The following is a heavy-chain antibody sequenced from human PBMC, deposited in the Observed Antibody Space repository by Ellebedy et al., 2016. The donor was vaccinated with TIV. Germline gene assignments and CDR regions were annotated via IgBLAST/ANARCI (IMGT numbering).Heavy chain of an antibody. CDR2: IYPGDSDP. D-gene: IGHD6-19*01. CDR3: ARLYRPYSSGWYPIDY. J-gene: IGHJ4*02. CDR1: GYNFAAFW. Sequence: GESLKISCKGSGYNFAAFWIGWVRQMPGKGLEWMGIIYPGDSDPRYSPAFQGQVTISVDKSINTAYLQWSSLRASDTAMYYCARLYRPYSSGWYPIDYWGQGTLVTVSS. V-gene: IGHV5-51*01.